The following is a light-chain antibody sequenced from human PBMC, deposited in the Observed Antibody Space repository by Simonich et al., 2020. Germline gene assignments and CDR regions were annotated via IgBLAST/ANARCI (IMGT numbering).Light chain of an antibody. CDR1: RSLLHSDGKAY. CDR2: EVS. J-gene: IGKJ2*01. V-gene: IGKV2D-29*02. CDR3: MQSIQSYT. Sequence: DIVMTQTPLSLSVTPGQPASISCKSSRSLLHSDGKAYLYWYLQKPGQSPQLLIYEVSNRVSGVPDRFSGSGSGTDFTLKISRVEAEDVGVYYCMQSIQSYTFVQGTKLEIK.